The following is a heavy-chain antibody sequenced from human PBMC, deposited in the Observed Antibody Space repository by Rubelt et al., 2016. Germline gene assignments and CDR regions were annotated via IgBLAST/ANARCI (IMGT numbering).Heavy chain of an antibody. D-gene: IGHD6-13*01. Sequence: QVQLQESGPGLVKPSETLSLTCTVSGGSISSYYWTWIRQPPGKGLEWIGYIYYSGNTKYNPSLRSRVTISADMSKNQFSLKLTSVTAADTAVYYCARERYSSSPDFDFWGQGTLVTVSS. CDR1: GGSISSYY. CDR3: ARERYSSSPDFDF. CDR2: IYYSGNT. J-gene: IGHJ4*02. V-gene: IGHV4-59*01.